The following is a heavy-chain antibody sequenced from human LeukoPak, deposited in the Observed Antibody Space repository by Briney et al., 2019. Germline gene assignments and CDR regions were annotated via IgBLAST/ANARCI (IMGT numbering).Heavy chain of an antibody. CDR2: IWYDGSNK. CDR1: GFTFSSYG. V-gene: IGHV3-33*06. J-gene: IGHJ3*02. Sequence: PGRSLRLSCAASGFTFSSYGMHWVRQAPGKGLGWVAVIWYDGSNKYYADSVKGRFTISRDNSKNTLYLQMNSLRAEDTAVYYCAKDGLNYYDSSGYYYAFDIWGQGTMVTVSS. D-gene: IGHD3-22*01. CDR3: AKDGLNYYDSSGYYYAFDI.